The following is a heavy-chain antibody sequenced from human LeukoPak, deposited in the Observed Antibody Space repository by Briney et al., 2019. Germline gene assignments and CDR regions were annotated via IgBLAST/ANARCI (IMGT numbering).Heavy chain of an antibody. D-gene: IGHD3-3*01. Sequence: GGSLRLSCVVSGFTFSSYAMRWVRQAPGKGLEYVSAISSNGGSTYYANSVKGRFTISRDNSKNTLYLQMGSLRAEDMAVYYCARPPSITNPYYGMDVWGQGTTVTVSS. J-gene: IGHJ6*02. CDR2: ISSNGGST. CDR3: ARPPSITNPYYGMDV. CDR1: GFTFSSYA. V-gene: IGHV3-64*01.